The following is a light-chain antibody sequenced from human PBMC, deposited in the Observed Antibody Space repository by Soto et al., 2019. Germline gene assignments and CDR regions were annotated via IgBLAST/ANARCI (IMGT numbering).Light chain of an antibody. CDR2: EVT. CDR3: SSYKSSSNYV. V-gene: IGLV2-14*01. Sequence: QSVLTQPASVSGSPGQSSTISCTGTSSDVGSYKYVSWYQQHPGKAPRLMIYEVTYRPSGVSNRFSGSKSGNTASLTISGLQAEDEADYYCSSYKSSSNYVFGTGTKVTVL. J-gene: IGLJ1*01. CDR1: SSDVGSYKY.